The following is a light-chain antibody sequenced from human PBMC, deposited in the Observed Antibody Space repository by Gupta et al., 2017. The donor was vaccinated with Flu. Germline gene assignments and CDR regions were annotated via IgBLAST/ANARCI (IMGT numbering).Light chain of an antibody. Sequence: DIVMTQSPLSLPVPPGEPASISCRSSHSLLHSNGYNYLDWYLQKPGQSPQLLIYLGSNRASGVPDRFSGSGSGTDFTLKISRVEAEDVGVYYCMQALQTPLTFGGGTKVEIK. V-gene: IGKV2-28*01. CDR2: LGS. CDR3: MQALQTPLT. J-gene: IGKJ4*01. CDR1: HSLLHSNGYNY.